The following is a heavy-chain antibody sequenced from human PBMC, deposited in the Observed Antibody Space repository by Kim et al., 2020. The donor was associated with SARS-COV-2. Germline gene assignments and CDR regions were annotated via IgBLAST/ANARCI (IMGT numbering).Heavy chain of an antibody. D-gene: IGHD6-19*01. J-gene: IGHJ3*02. V-gene: IGHV1-24*01. Sequence: AQKFQGRVTMTEDTSTDTAYMELSSLRSEDTAVYYCATDSSGWYKGAFDIWGQGTMVTVSS. CDR3: ATDSSGWYKGAFDI.